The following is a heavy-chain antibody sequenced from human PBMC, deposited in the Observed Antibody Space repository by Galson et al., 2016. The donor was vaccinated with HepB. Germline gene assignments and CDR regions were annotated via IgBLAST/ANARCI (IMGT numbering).Heavy chain of an antibody. V-gene: IGHV2-5*02. CDR2: IYWDDDK. Sequence: PALVKPTQTLTLTCSFSGFSLSTSGVGVGWIRQPPGKALEWLALIYWDDDKRYSPSLKSRLTITKDTSKDQVVLTMTNMDPVDTATYYCANTTYLFWSGYYEEAPWFDPWGQGILVIVSS. D-gene: IGHD3-3*01. J-gene: IGHJ5*02. CDR1: GFSLSTSGVG. CDR3: ANTTYLFWSGYYEEAPWFDP.